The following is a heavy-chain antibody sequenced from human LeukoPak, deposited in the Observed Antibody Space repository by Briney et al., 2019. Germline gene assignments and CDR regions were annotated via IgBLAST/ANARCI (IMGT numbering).Heavy chain of an antibody. CDR2: INPKSGGT. D-gene: IGHD1/OR15-1a*01. CDR1: GYTFTAYY. J-gene: IGHJ6*02. V-gene: IGHV1-2*02. Sequence: ASVKVSCKASGYTFTAYYIHWVRQAPGQGLEWMGWINPKSGGTEYAQKFQGRVTMTRNTSISTAYMELSSLRSEDTAVYYCARKGNKYYYYGMDVWGQGTTVTVSS. CDR3: ARKGNKYYYYGMDV.